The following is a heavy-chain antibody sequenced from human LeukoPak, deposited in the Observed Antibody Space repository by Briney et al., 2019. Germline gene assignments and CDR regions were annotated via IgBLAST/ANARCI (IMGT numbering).Heavy chain of an antibody. V-gene: IGHV1-18*01. D-gene: IGHD3-9*01. J-gene: IGHJ4*02. CDR1: GYTFTSYG. CDR3: ARDRVYDILTGSAASYYFDY. Sequence: ASVKVSCKASGYTFTSYGISWVRQAPGQGLEWMGWISAYNGNTNYAQKLQGRVTMTTDTSTSTAYVELRSLRSDDTAVYYCARDRVYDILTGSAASYYFDYWGQGTLVTVSS. CDR2: ISAYNGNT.